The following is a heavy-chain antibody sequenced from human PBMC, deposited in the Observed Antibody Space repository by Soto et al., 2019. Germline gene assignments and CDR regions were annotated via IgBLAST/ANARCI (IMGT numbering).Heavy chain of an antibody. D-gene: IGHD1-26*01. CDR1: GFTFSSYE. V-gene: IGHV3-48*03. Sequence: HPGGSLRLSCAASGFTFSSYEMNWVRQAPGKGLEWVSYISSSGSTIYYADSVKGRFTISRDNAKNSLYLQMNSLRAEDTAVYYCARGRGATRRFDYWGQGTLVTVSS. J-gene: IGHJ4*02. CDR3: ARGRGATRRFDY. CDR2: ISSSGSTI.